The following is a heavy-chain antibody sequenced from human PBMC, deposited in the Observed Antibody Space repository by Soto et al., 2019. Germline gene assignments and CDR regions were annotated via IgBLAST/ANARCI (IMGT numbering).Heavy chain of an antibody. CDR3: ARETIGKWLVLGDAFDI. Sequence: GGSLRLSCAASGFTFSSYSMNWVRQAPGKGLEWVSSISSSSSYIYYADSVKGRFTISRDNAKNSLYLQMNSLRAEDTAVYYCARETIGKWLVLGDAFDIWGQGTMVTVSS. V-gene: IGHV3-21*01. CDR1: GFTFSSYS. CDR2: ISSSSSYI. D-gene: IGHD6-19*01. J-gene: IGHJ3*02.